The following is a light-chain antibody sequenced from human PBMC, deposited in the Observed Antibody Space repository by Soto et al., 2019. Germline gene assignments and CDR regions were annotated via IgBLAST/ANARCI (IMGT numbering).Light chain of an antibody. Sequence: QSVLTQPASVSGSPGQSFTISCTGTSSDVGAYHSVSWYQQHPGKAPKLIIFDVSNRPSGVSNRFSGSKSGNTASLTISGLQAEDEADYYCSSFTDTGTVMFGGGTK. CDR2: DVS. V-gene: IGLV2-14*03. J-gene: IGLJ3*02. CDR1: SSDVGAYHS. CDR3: SSFTDTGTVM.